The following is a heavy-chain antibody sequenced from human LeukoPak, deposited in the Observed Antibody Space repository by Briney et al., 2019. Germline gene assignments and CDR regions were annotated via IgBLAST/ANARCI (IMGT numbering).Heavy chain of an antibody. CDR1: GFTFSYYW. CDR3: ARDGESGSYYDPRWFDP. D-gene: IGHD1-26*01. J-gene: IGHJ5*02. V-gene: IGHV3-74*01. CDR2: INSDGSST. Sequence: GGSLRLSCAASGFTFSYYWMHWVRQAPGKGLVWVSRINSDGSSTNYADSVKGRFTISRDNAKNTLYLQMNSLRAEDTAVYYCARDGESGSYYDPRWFDPWGQGTLVTVSS.